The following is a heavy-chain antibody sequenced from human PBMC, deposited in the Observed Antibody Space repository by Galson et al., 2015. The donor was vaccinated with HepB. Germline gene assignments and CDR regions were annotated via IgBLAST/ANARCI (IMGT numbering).Heavy chain of an antibody. D-gene: IGHD2-21*01. CDR3: TRTRILIPPYFDY. CDR2: INANTGDI. CDR1: GYTFTGYY. Sequence: SVKVSCKASGYTFTGYYVQWVRQAPGQGLEWVGRINANTGDIDYAPKFQGRVTMTGDTSISTAYMELSRLKSDDTAIYYCTRTRILIPPYFDYWGQGTLVTVSS. V-gene: IGHV1-2*06. J-gene: IGHJ4*02.